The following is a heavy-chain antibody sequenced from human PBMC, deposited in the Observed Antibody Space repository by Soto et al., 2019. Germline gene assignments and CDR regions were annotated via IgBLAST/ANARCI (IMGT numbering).Heavy chain of an antibody. CDR2: IYHSGST. J-gene: IGHJ3*02. D-gene: IGHD3-3*02. Sequence: QVQLQASVPGLVKPSGTLSLTCAVSGGYISSSYWWSWVREPPGKWLEWIGEIYHSGSTNYNPSLKSRVTITVDKSKNQFSLKLGSVPAADTAVYYCARVLANDAFDIWAQGKVVTVSS. V-gene: IGHV4-4*02. CDR1: GGYISSSYW. CDR3: ARVLANDAFDI.